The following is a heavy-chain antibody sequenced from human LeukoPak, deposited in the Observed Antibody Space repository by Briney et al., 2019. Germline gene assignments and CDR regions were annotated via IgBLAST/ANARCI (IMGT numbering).Heavy chain of an antibody. Sequence: GGSLRLSCAASGFTVSSNYMNWVRQAPGKGLEWVAFIRYDGSNKYYADSVKGRFTISRDNSKNTLYLQMNSLRAEDTAVYYCAKVDYGSGSYYGHFDYWGQGTLVTVSS. V-gene: IGHV3-30*02. CDR2: IRYDGSNK. CDR3: AKVDYGSGSYYGHFDY. D-gene: IGHD3-10*01. J-gene: IGHJ4*02. CDR1: GFTVSSNY.